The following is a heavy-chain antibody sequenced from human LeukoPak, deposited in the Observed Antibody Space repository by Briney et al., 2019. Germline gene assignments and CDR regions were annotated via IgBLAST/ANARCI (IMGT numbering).Heavy chain of an antibody. J-gene: IGHJ4*02. CDR3: ARAPIHIAAAYY. V-gene: IGHV4-39*07. D-gene: IGHD6-13*01. CDR1: GGSISSSSYY. Sequence: PSETLSLTCTVSGGSISSSSYYWGWIRQPPGKGLEWIGSIYYSGSTYYNPSLKSRVTISVDTSKNQFSLKLSSVTAADTAVYYCARAPIHIAAAYYWGQGTLVTVSS. CDR2: IYYSGST.